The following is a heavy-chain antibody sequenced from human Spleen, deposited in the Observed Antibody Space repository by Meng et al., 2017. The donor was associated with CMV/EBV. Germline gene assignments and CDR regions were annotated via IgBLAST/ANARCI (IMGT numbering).Heavy chain of an antibody. J-gene: IGHJ5*02. Sequence: ASVKVSCKASGYTFTAHYFHWVRQAPGQGLEWMGWINPNSGGTNYAQKFQGRVTMTRDTSISTAYMELSRLRSDDTAVYYCARGGRYYGSGSYYNVGWFDPWGQGTLVTVSS. CDR2: INPNSGGT. V-gene: IGHV1-2*02. D-gene: IGHD3-10*01. CDR3: ARGGRYYGSGSYYNVGWFDP. CDR1: GYTFTAHY.